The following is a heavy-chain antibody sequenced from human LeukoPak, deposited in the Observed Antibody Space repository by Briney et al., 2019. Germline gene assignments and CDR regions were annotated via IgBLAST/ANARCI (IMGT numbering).Heavy chain of an antibody. Sequence: GGSLRLSCGASGFTFSRYGMHWVPQAPGRGLEWVAVISYDGSNKWYADSVKGRVTISRDNSKNTLYLKMSSLRPEDTAVYFCARDVEIATIDYWGQGTLVTVSS. CDR3: ARDVEIATIDY. J-gene: IGHJ4*02. V-gene: IGHV3-30*03. D-gene: IGHD5-24*01. CDR1: GFTFSRYG. CDR2: ISYDGSNK.